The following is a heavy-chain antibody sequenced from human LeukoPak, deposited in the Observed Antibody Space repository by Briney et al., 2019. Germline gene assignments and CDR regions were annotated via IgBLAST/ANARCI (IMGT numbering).Heavy chain of an antibody. CDR3: AKDRWRYCSSTSCYDGNWFDP. Sequence: GSLRLSCAASGFTFSSYGMHWVRQAPSKGLEWVAFIRYDGSNKYYADSVKGRFTISRDNSKNTLYLQMNSLRAEDTAVYYCAKDRWRYCSSTSCYDGNWFDPWGQGTLVTVSS. D-gene: IGHD2-2*01. CDR2: IRYDGSNK. CDR1: GFTFSSYG. J-gene: IGHJ5*02. V-gene: IGHV3-30*02.